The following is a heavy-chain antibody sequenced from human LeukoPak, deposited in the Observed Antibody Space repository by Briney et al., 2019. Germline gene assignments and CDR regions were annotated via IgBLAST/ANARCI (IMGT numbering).Heavy chain of an antibody. D-gene: IGHD3-22*01. CDR3: AGLVGRYSSGLYYYYFDY. CDR1: GGSVSSGSYY. CDR2: IYYSGTT. J-gene: IGHJ4*02. Sequence: SETLSLTCTVSGGSVSSGSYYWSWIRQPPGKGLEWIGYIYYSGTTNYNPSLKSRVTISADTSKNQFSLKLRSVTAADTAVYYCAGLVGRYSSGLYYYYFDYWGQGTLVTVSS. V-gene: IGHV4-61*01.